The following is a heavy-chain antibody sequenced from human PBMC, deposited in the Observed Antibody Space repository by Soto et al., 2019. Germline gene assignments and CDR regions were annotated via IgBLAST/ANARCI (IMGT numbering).Heavy chain of an antibody. Sequence: EVQLLESGGGLVQPGGSLRLSCAASGFTFSSYAMSWVRQAPGKGLEWVSAFSGSGGSTYYADSVKGRFTISRDNSKNTLYLQMNSLRAEDTAVYYCAAYCSSTSCYNYYYYYGMDVWGQGTTVTVSS. D-gene: IGHD2-2*01. CDR1: GFTFSSYA. J-gene: IGHJ6*02. CDR3: AAYCSSTSCYNYYYYYGMDV. V-gene: IGHV3-23*01. CDR2: FSGSGGST.